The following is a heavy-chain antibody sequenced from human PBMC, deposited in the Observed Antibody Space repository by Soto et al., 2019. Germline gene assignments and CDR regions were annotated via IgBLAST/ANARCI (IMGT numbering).Heavy chain of an antibody. CDR2: INPKSGGT. CDR3: ARDLAKGGGSAGFDY. CDR1: GYTFTGYY. V-gene: IGHV1-2*02. D-gene: IGHD1-26*01. J-gene: IGHJ4*02. Sequence: ASGKVSGKASGYTFTGYYMHSVRQASGQGLEWMGWINPKSGGTMYPQKFQGRVTMTWDTSISTAYMALTRLRSDDTAVYYCARDLAKGGGSAGFDYWGQGTLVTASS.